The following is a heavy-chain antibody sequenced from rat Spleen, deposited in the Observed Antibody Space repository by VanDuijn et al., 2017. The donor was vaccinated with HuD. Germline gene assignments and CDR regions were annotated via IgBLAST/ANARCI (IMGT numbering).Heavy chain of an antibody. J-gene: IGHJ2*01. CDR2: IWDNGNT. V-gene: IGHV2-32*01. Sequence: QVQLKESGPGLVQPSQTLSLTCTVSGFSLTSYHVHWVRQPPGKGLEWMGIIWDNGNTNYNSALKSRLSISRDTAKSQVYLKMDSLQAEDTATYYCASKIYYYSGVDYWGQGVMVTVSS. CDR1: GFSLTSYH. D-gene: IGHD1-1*01. CDR3: ASKIYYYSGVDY.